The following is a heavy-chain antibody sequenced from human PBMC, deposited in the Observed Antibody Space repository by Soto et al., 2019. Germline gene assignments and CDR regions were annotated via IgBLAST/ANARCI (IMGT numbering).Heavy chain of an antibody. Sequence: GESLRISCQGSGYRFTDYWIGWVRQIPGKGLEWMGIIYPGDSDTRYSPSFQGQVTISADKSISTAYLQWSSLKASDTAMYYCARHCGADIAAADTWWFGPWGQGTLVTVPS. CDR3: ARHCGADIAAADTWWFGP. J-gene: IGHJ5*02. CDR2: IYPGDSDT. V-gene: IGHV5-51*01. CDR1: GYRFTDYW. D-gene: IGHD6-13*01.